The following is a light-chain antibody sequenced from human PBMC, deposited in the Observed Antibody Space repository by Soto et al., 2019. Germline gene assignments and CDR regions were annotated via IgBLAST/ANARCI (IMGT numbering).Light chain of an antibody. CDR3: QQYNSVPWT. CDR1: QSIRSW. J-gene: IGKJ1*01. V-gene: IGKV1-5*01. CDR2: DAS. Sequence: HMTQSPSTLSASVGDRVTITCRASQSIRSWLVWYQQKPGQAPKVLIYDASTLQSGVPSRFSGSGSGTEFTLTISSLQPDDFATYYCQQYNSVPWTFGRGTKVEIK.